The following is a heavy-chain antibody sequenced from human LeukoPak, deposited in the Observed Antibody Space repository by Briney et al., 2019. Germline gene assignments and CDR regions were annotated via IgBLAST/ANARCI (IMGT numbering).Heavy chain of an antibody. CDR3: AKDSIAVTGTGYIDY. D-gene: IGHD6-19*01. CDR2: ISGSGGST. Sequence: PGGTLRLSCAASGFTFSSYGMSWVRQAPGKGLEWVSAISGSGGSTYYADSVKGRFTISRDNSKNTLYLQMNSLTAEDTALYYCAKDSIAVTGTGYIDYWGQGTLITVSS. J-gene: IGHJ4*02. V-gene: IGHV3-23*01. CDR1: GFTFSSYG.